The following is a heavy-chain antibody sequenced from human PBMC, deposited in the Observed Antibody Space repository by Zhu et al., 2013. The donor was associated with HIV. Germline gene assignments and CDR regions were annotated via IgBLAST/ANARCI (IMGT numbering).Heavy chain of an antibody. CDR1: GYSISAYF. CDR3: ARDRPDSSGWTHGLDV. CDR2: INPDTGGT. J-gene: IGHJ6*02. V-gene: IGHV1-2*02. D-gene: IGHD6-19*01. Sequence: QVQLVQSGAEVKKPGASVKVSCKASGYSISAYFMHWVRQAPGQGPEWLGWINPDTGGTNYAWNFQGRVTLTWDMSINTVYMELSRLRFDDTAVYFCARDRPDSSGWTHGLDVWGQGTTVAVSS.